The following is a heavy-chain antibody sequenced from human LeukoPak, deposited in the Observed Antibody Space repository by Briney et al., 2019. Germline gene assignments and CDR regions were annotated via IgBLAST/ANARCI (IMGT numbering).Heavy chain of an antibody. Sequence: PSETLSLTCAVSGDSITSDYYWGWIRQPPGKGLEWIGSIYHSGTTYYNPSPKSRVSKSVDTSKNQFSLTLTSVTAADTAVYYCVXLXXVGAMSAWFDPWGQGTLVTVSS. D-gene: IGHD1-26*01. J-gene: IGHJ5*02. V-gene: IGHV4-38-2*01. CDR3: VXLXXVGAMSAWFDP. CDR1: GDSITSDYY. CDR2: IYHSGTT.